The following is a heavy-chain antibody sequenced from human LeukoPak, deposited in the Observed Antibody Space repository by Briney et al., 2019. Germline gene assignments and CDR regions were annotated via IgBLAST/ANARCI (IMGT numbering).Heavy chain of an antibody. D-gene: IGHD2-15*01. CDR3: ARGVWDIVVVVAATSMDV. CDR1: GFTFSIYI. CDR2: ISSSSSYI. J-gene: IGHJ6*04. V-gene: IGHV3-21*01. Sequence: GGSLRLSCAASGFTFSIYIMNWVRQAPGKGLEWVSSISSSSSYIYYADSVKGRFTISRDNAKNSLYLQMNSLRAEDTAVYYCARGVWDIVVVVAATSMDVWGKGTTVTISS.